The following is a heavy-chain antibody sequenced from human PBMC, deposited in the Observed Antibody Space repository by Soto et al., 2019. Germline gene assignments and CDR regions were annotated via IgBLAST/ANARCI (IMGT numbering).Heavy chain of an antibody. CDR3: AKVLPNYYGSGSPPHYGMDV. CDR2: ISGSGGST. D-gene: IGHD3-10*01. J-gene: IGHJ6*02. CDR1: GFTFSSYA. V-gene: IGHV3-23*01. Sequence: GGSLRLSCAASGFTFSSYAMSWVRQAPGKGLEWVSAISGSGGSTYYADSVKGRFTISRDNSQNTLYLQMNSLRAEDTAVYYCAKVLPNYYGSGSPPHYGMDVWGQGTTVTVSS.